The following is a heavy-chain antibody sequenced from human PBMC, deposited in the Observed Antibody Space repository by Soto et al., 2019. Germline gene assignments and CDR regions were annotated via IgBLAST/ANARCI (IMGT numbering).Heavy chain of an antibody. CDR1: GFTFSSYA. V-gene: IGHV3-23*01. CDR3: ERGGYKSGYDSYYYGMDV. CDR2: ISGSGGST. Sequence: PGGSLRLSCAASGFTFSSYAMSWVRQAPGKGLEWVSAISGSGGSTYYADSVKGRFTISRDNSKNTLYLQMNSLRAEDTAVYYCERGGYKSGYDSYYYGMDVWGQGTTVTVSS. J-gene: IGHJ6*02. D-gene: IGHD5-12*01.